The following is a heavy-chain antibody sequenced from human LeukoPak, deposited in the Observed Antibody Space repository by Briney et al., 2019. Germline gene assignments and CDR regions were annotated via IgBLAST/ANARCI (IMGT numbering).Heavy chain of an antibody. CDR1: GYTFTSYY. D-gene: IGHD6-13*01. J-gene: IGHJ5*02. Sequence: AAVKLSCKASGYTFTSYYMHWVRQAPGQGLGWMGIINPSGGSTSYAQKFQGRVTMTRDMSTSTVYMELSSLRSEDTAVYYCARDWAGYSSSWYRSDWFDPWGQGTLVTVSS. CDR3: ARDWAGYSSSWYRSDWFDP. V-gene: IGHV1-46*01. CDR2: INPSGGST.